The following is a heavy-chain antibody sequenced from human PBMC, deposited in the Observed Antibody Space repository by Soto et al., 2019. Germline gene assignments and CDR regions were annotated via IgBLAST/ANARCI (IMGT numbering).Heavy chain of an antibody. J-gene: IGHJ4*02. CDR3: ARDGSWPTLADWVSDYFDY. CDR1: GYNFTGYY. CDR2: INPNSGGT. D-gene: IGHD3-10*01. V-gene: IGHV1-2*04. Sequence: ASVKVSCKASGYNFTGYYMHWVRQAPGQGLEWMGWINPNSGGTNYAQKFQGWVTMTRDTSISTAYMELSRLRSDDTAVYYCARDGSWPTLADWVSDYFDYWGQGTLVTVSS.